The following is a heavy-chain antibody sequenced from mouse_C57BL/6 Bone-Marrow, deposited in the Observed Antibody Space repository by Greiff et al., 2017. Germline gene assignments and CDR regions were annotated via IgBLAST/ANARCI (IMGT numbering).Heavy chain of an antibody. CDR3: AREATVAYFDY. D-gene: IGHD1-1*01. J-gene: IGHJ2*01. CDR1: GYTFTGYW. CDR2: ILPGSGST. V-gene: IGHV1-9*01. Sequence: VQLQQSGAELMKPGASVKLSCKATGYTFTGYWIEWVKQRPGHGLEWIGAILPGSGSTKYNENFKGKATFTADTSSNTAYMQLISLTTEDSAIYYCAREATVAYFDYWGQGTTLTVSS.